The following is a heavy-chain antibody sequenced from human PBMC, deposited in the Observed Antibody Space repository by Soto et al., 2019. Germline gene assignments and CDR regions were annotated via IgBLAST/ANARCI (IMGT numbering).Heavy chain of an antibody. Sequence: GGSLRLSCAASGFTFSSYAMSWVRQAPGKGLEWVSAISGSGGSIYYADSVKGRFTISRDNPKNTLYLQMNSLRAEDTAVYYCAKEPGKGIAVAATLMGGMDVWGQGTTVTVSS. CDR1: GFTFSSYA. CDR3: AKEPGKGIAVAATLMGGMDV. CDR2: ISGSGGSI. D-gene: IGHD6-19*01. J-gene: IGHJ6*02. V-gene: IGHV3-23*01.